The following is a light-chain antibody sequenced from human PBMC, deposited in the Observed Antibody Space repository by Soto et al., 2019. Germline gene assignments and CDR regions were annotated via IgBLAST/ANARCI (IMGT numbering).Light chain of an antibody. V-gene: IGKV1-9*01. CDR1: QGISSY. CDR3: QQLHKYPST. J-gene: IGKJ4*01. CDR2: AAS. Sequence: IPLTQSPSSLSASVGDRVTITCRASQGISSYLGWYQQKPGKAPKLLIYAASTLQSGVPSRFSGSGSGTDFTLTINSLQPEDFATYYCQQLHKYPSTFGGGTKVVIK.